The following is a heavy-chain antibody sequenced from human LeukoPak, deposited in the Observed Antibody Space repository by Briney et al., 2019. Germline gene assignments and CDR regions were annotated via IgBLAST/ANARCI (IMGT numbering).Heavy chain of an antibody. D-gene: IGHD5-24*01. CDR2: IYYSAST. CDR1: GGSMSSHY. V-gene: IGHV4-59*11. CDR3: ARGPGMATIKD. Sequence: KSSETLSLTCSVSGGSMSSHYGSWLRQPPGKGLECIGNIYYSASTNYNPSLKSRVTISIDPSKNQFSLKLSSVTAADTAVYYCARGPGMATIKDWGQGTLVTVSS. J-gene: IGHJ4*02.